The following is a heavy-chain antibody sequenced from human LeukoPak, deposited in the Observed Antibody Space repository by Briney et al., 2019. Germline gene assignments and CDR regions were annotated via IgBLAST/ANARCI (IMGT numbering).Heavy chain of an antibody. D-gene: IGHD3-3*01. Sequence: GGSLRLSCAASGFTFSSYSMNWVRQAPGKGLEWVSYISSSSSTIYYADSVKGRFTISRDNAKNSLYLQMNSLRAEDTAVYYCARVQRYYDFWSGYFRTSRLDYYYMDVWGKGTTVTVSS. CDR2: ISSSSSTI. CDR1: GFTFSSYS. J-gene: IGHJ6*03. CDR3: ARVQRYYDFWSGYFRTSRLDYYYMDV. V-gene: IGHV3-48*01.